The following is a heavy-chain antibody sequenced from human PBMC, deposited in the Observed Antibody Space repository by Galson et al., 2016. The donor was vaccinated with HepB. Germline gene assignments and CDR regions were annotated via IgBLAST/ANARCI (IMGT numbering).Heavy chain of an antibody. V-gene: IGHV1-3*04. CDR1: GYTFTNYD. J-gene: IGHJ4*02. Sequence: SVKVSCKASGYTFTNYDIHWVRQAPGQRPEWLGWISTGNGKTKYSQNVQDRITITRDRSATTVSMELSSLRFEDTAVYHCARAISCSHGAPAYWGQGTLVTVSS. CDR3: ARAISCSHGAPAY. D-gene: IGHD2-21*01. CDR2: ISTGNGKT.